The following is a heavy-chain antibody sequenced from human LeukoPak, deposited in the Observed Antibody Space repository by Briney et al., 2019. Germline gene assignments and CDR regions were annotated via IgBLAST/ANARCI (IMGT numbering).Heavy chain of an antibody. CDR3: ARDRPVGATTYGMDV. D-gene: IGHD1-26*01. J-gene: IGHJ6*02. CDR2: IYTSGST. CDR1: GGSISSGSYY. Sequence: PSETLSLTRTVSGGSISSGSYYWSWIRQPAGKGLEWIGRIYTSGSTNYNPSLKSRVTISVDTSKNQFSLKLSSVTAADTAVYYCARDRPVGATTYGMDVWGQGTTVTVSS. V-gene: IGHV4-61*02.